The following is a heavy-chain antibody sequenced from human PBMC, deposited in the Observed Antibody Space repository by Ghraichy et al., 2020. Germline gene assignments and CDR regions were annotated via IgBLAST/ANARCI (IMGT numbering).Heavy chain of an antibody. CDR1: GFNFNKHW. D-gene: IGHD3-3*01. CDR3: AKDGVWSSDY. J-gene: IGHJ4*02. V-gene: IGHV3-7*04. Sequence: GSLRLSCVASGFNFNKHWMNWVRQAPGKGLEWVAIIKPNGGEKYYLDSVKGRFTISRDNVGNSLYLQMNSLKVEDTAVYYCAKDGVWSSDYWGQGTLVTVSS. CDR2: IKPNGGEK.